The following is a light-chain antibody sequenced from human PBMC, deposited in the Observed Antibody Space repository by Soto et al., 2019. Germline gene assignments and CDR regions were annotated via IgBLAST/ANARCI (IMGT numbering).Light chain of an antibody. CDR2: SNN. CDR3: AVWDVSLNGLV. Sequence: QSVLTQPHSASGTPGQRVTISCSGSSSNIGSNTVNWYQQLPGTAPKLLIYSNNQRPSGVPDRFSGSKSGTSASLAISGLQSEDEADYYFAVWDVSLNGLVFGGGTKLTVL. J-gene: IGLJ2*01. CDR1: SSNIGSNT. V-gene: IGLV1-44*01.